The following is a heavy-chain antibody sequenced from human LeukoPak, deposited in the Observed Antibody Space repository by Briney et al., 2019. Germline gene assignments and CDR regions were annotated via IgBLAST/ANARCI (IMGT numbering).Heavy chain of an antibody. CDR2: IYPADSDT. Sequence: GESLKISCKGSGYSFTSYWIVWVRQMPGKGLEWMGIIYPADSDTRYSPSFQGQVTISADKSISTAYLQWSSLKASDTAVYYCARLPRAPRPSDSWGQGTLVTVSS. CDR3: ARLPRAPRPSDS. CDR1: GYSFTSYW. V-gene: IGHV5-51*01. J-gene: IGHJ4*02.